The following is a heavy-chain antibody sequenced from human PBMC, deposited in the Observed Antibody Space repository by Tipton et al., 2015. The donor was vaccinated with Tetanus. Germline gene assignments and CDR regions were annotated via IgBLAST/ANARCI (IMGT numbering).Heavy chain of an antibody. CDR3: AAESARGNNWFDP. Sequence: LRLSCTVSGGSINTGDFLWTWIRQHPRTGLEWIGYISNRGNSYSNPSLKGRVSLSVGKSASQFSLRLTSVTSADSAVYYCAAESARGNNWFDPWGQGVLVNVSS. J-gene: IGHJ5*02. CDR1: GGSINTGDFL. V-gene: IGHV4-31*02. CDR2: ISNRGNS.